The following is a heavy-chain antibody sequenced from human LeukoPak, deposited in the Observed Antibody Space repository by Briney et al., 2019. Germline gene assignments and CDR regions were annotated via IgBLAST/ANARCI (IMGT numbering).Heavy chain of an antibody. Sequence: GGSLRLSCAASGFTFSSYAMHWVRKAPGKGLEWVAVISYDGSNKYYADSVKGRFTISRDNSKNTLYLQMNSLRAEDTAVYYCARSVDDAFDIWGQGTMVTVSS. CDR1: GFTFSSYA. CDR3: ARSVDDAFDI. J-gene: IGHJ3*02. V-gene: IGHV3-30*04. CDR2: ISYDGSNK.